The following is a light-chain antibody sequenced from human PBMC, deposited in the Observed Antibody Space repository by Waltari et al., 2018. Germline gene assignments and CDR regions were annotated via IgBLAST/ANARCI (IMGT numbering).Light chain of an antibody. CDR3: QHYYSIPPHT. J-gene: IGKJ2*01. CDR1: QSVLSNPNNKNY. V-gene: IGKV4-1*01. CDR2: WAS. Sequence: DIVMTQSPDSLAVSLGERATINCKSSQSVLSNPNNKNYLAWYQQKPGQPPSLLIYWASTRESGVPDRFSGSGSGTDFTLTISSLQAEDVAVYYCQHYYSIPPHTFGQGTKLEIK.